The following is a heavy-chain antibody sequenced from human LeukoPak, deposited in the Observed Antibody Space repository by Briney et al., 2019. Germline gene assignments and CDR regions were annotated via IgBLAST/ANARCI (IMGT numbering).Heavy chain of an antibody. CDR2: ISWNSGSI. CDR1: GFTFDDYA. D-gene: IGHD5-18*01. CDR3: AKVSGYSYGYFDY. V-gene: IGHV3-9*01. J-gene: IGHJ4*02. Sequence: GGSLRLSCAASGFTFDDYAMHWVRQAPGKGLEWVSGISWNSGSIGYADSVKGRFTISRDNAKNSLYLQMNSLRAEDTALYYCAKVSGYSYGYFDYWGQGTLVTVSS.